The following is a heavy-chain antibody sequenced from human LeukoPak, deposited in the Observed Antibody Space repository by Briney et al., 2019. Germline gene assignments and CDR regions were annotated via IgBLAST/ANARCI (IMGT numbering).Heavy chain of an antibody. D-gene: IGHD5-12*01. Sequence: PGGSLRLSCAASGFTFSAYYMTWIRQAPGKGLEWISSITTTSDHTKYADSVRGRFTISRDNAKSSLYLQMNSLRAEDTAVYYCARDGWPISGYDGFYYDYWGQGTLVTVSS. CDR3: ARDGWPISGYDGFYYDY. CDR2: ITTTSDHT. CDR1: GFTFSAYY. V-gene: IGHV3-11*05. J-gene: IGHJ4*02.